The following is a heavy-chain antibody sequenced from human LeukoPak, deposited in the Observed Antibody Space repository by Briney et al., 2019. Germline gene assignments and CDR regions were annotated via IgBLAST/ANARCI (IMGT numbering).Heavy chain of an antibody. CDR2: IRTTGDT. CDR1: GFTFNYYD. V-gene: IGHV3-13*01. CDR3: ARGVSYYYDNSGHPGWYFEL. Sequence: PGGSLRLSCAVSGFTFNYYDMHWVRQAPGKRLEWVSAIRTTGDTHYPDSVKGRFAMSREDAKNSVHLQMNTPRAGDTSVYYCARGVSYYYDNSGHPGWYFELWGRGTLVTVSS. D-gene: IGHD3-22*01. J-gene: IGHJ2*01.